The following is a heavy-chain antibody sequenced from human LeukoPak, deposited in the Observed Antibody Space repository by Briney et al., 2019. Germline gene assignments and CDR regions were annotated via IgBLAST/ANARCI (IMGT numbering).Heavy chain of an antibody. J-gene: IGHJ4*02. V-gene: IGHV3-11*04. CDR3: ARYRGHNTTWPYFSDY. CDR2: IDPSGDTI. D-gene: IGHD2/OR15-2a*01. Sequence: PGGSLRLSCVASGFTFSDYYMSWLRQSPGKGLERVSYIDPSGDTIYYADSVKGRFTISRDNAKNSLYLRMNSLRAEDTAVYYCARYRGHNTTWPYFSDYWGQGTLVTVSS. CDR1: GFTFSDYY.